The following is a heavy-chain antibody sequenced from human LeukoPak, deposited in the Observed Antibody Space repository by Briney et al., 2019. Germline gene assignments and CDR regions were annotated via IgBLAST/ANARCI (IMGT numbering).Heavy chain of an antibody. V-gene: IGHV4-39*07. CDR3: ATNAGGAARSIDY. J-gene: IGHJ4*02. Sequence: SETLSLTCTVSGGSISSSSYYWGWIRQPPGKGLEWIGSIYYSGSTYYNPSLKSRVTISVDTSKNQFSLKLSSVTAADTAVYYCATNAGGAARSIDYWGQGTLVTVSS. CDR2: IYYSGST. D-gene: IGHD6-6*01. CDR1: GGSISSSSYY.